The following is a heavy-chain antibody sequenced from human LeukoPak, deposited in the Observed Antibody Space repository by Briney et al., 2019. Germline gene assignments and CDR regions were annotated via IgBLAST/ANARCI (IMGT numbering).Heavy chain of an antibody. CDR1: GFTVSSNS. V-gene: IGHV3-53*01. Sequence: GASLRLSCTVSGFTVSSNSMSWVRQAPGKGLEWVSFIYSDNTPYSDSVKSRFTISRDNSTNNLYLQMNSLRAVDTAVYYCARRAGAYSHPYDYWGQGTRVTVSS. D-gene: IGHD4/OR15-4a*01. CDR3: ARRAGAYSHPYDY. J-gene: IGHJ4*02. CDR2: IYSDNT.